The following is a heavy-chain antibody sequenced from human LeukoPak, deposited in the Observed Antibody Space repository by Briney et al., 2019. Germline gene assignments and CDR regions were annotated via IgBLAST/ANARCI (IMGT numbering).Heavy chain of an antibody. Sequence: ASVRLSCKASGGTFSSYAISWVRQAPGQGLEWMGRIIPIRGLANYAQKFQGRVTITADKSTSTAYMELSSLRSEDTAVYYCASPLGYCSGGSCYGFDYWGQGTLVTVSS. CDR3: ASPLGYCSGGSCYGFDY. CDR1: GGTFSSYA. D-gene: IGHD2-15*01. V-gene: IGHV1-69*04. CDR2: IIPIRGLA. J-gene: IGHJ4*02.